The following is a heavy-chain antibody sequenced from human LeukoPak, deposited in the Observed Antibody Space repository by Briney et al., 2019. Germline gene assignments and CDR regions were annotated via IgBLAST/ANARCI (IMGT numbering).Heavy chain of an antibody. V-gene: IGHV4-31*03. CDR2: IYYSGST. D-gene: IGHD2-2*01. Sequence: SETLSLTCTVPGGSISSGGYYWSWIRQHPGKGLEWIGYIYYSGSTYYNPSLKSRVTISVDTSKNQFSLKLSSVTAADTAVYYCAREKYQLLSAQLESQNWFDPWGQGTLVTVSS. CDR3: AREKYQLLSAQLESQNWFDP. CDR1: GGSISSGGYY. J-gene: IGHJ5*02.